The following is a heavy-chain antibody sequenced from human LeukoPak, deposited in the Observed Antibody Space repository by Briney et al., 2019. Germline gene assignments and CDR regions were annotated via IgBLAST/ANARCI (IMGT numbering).Heavy chain of an antibody. CDR3: AKEMLTDIVVVVAAPDFDY. Sequence: GGSLRHSCAASGFTFSSYGMHWVRQAPGKGLEWVAVISYDGSNKYYADSVKGRFTISRDNSKNTLYLQMNSLRAEDTAVYYCAKEMLTDIVVVVAAPDFDYWGQGTLVTVSS. D-gene: IGHD2-15*01. CDR2: ISYDGSNK. V-gene: IGHV3-30*18. CDR1: GFTFSSYG. J-gene: IGHJ4*02.